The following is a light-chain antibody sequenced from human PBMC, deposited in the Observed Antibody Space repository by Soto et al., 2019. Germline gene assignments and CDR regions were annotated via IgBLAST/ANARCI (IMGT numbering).Light chain of an antibody. CDR2: AAS. CDR1: QSISSY. V-gene: IGKV1-39*01. CDR3: QQSYSSPS. Sequence: IQMTQTTSSLSASVGDRVTITCRASQSISSYLNWYQQKPGKAPKLLIYAASSLQSGVPSRFSGSGSGTDFTLTISSLQPEDFATYYCQQSYSSPSFGQWTCLRL. J-gene: IGKJ5*01.